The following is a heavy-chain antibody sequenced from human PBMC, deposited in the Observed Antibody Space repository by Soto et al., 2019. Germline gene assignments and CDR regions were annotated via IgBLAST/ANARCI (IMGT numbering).Heavy chain of an antibody. CDR1: GGSISISSYY. J-gene: IGHJ4*02. CDR2: VSYSGST. V-gene: IGHV4-39*01. D-gene: IGHD1-26*01. Sequence: SETLSLTCTVSGGSISISSYYWGWIRQPPGKGLEWIGSVSYSGSTYYNPSLKSRVTISVDTSKNQFSLKLTSVTAADTAVYYCASQTLGKWELPPYAGKHFDYWGQGTLVTVS. CDR3: ASQTLGKWELPPYAGKHFDY.